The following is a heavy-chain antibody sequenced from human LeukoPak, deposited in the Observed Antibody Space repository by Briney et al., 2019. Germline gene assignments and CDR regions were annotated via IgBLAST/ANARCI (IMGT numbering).Heavy chain of an antibody. Sequence: SSETLSLTCTVSGYSISSGYYWGWIRQPPGKGLEWIGSIYHSGSTYYNPSLKSRVTISVDTSKNQFSLKLTSVTAADTAVYYCARQTGSGLFILPGGQGTLVTVSS. CDR1: GYSISSGYY. V-gene: IGHV4-38-2*02. D-gene: IGHD3/OR15-3a*01. CDR3: ARQTGSGLFILP. J-gene: IGHJ4*02. CDR2: IYHSGST.